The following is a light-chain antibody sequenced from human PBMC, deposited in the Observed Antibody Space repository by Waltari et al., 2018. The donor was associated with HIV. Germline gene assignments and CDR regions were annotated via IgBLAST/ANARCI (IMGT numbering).Light chain of an antibody. CDR2: KAS. J-gene: IGKJ2*01. V-gene: IGKV1-5*03. CDR1: QSISTW. CDR3: QQYTSYCT. Sequence: DIQMTQSPSTLSASVGDRVTISCRASQSISTWLAWYQQKPGKDPNLLIYKASSLESGVPSRFSGSGSGTEFTLTISNLQPDDSATYYCQQYTSYCTFGQGTKLEIK.